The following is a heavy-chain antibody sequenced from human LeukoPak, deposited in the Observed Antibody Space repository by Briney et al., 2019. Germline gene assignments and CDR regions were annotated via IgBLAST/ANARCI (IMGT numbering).Heavy chain of an antibody. J-gene: IGHJ4*02. CDR1: GYSISSDYY. V-gene: IGHV4-38-2*02. Sequence: SETLSLTCTVSGYSISSDYYWGWIRQPPGKGLEWIGSIYHSGRTFYNPSLKSRRTISVDTSKHKFSLKLTSVTAADTAVYYCARLYPPATRFDYWGQGTLVTVSS. CDR3: ARLYPPATRFDY. CDR2: IYHSGRT. D-gene: IGHD5-24*01.